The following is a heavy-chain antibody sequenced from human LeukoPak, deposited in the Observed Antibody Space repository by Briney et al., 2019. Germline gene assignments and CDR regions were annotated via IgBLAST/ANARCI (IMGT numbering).Heavy chain of an antibody. CDR3: AREMGGAYCGGNCYYFGY. V-gene: IGHV4-34*01. D-gene: IGHD2-21*01. J-gene: IGHJ4*02. Sequence: PSETLSLTCAVYGGSFSGYYWSWIRQPPGKGLEWIGEINHSGSTNYNPSLKSRVTISVDTSKNQFSLKLTSVTAADTAVYYCAREMGGAYCGGNCYYFGYWGQGILVTVSS. CDR2: INHSGST. CDR1: GGSFSGYY.